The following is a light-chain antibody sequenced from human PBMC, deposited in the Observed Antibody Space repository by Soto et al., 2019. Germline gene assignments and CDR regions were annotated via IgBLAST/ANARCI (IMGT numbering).Light chain of an antibody. Sequence: QSVLTQPPSVSGAPGQRVTISCTGSSSNIGAGYDVHWYQQLPGTAPKLLIYGNSNRPSGVPDRFSGSKSGTSASLAITGLHAEDEVDYYCQSYDSSLSVVFGGGTKLTVL. J-gene: IGLJ2*01. V-gene: IGLV1-40*01. CDR2: GNS. CDR1: SSNIGAGYD. CDR3: QSYDSSLSVV.